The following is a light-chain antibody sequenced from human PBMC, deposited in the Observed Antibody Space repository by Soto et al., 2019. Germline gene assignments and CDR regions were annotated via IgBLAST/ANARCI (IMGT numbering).Light chain of an antibody. CDR2: DVS. Sequence: QSALTQPRSVSGSPGQSVTISGTGTSGDVGGYNFVSWYQQHPGKVPTLVIFDVSHRPSGVPDRFSGSKSGNTASLTISGLQAEDEADYYCCSYGGSYTWVFGGGTKLTVL. V-gene: IGLV2-11*01. CDR1: SGDVGGYNF. CDR3: CSYGGSYTWV. J-gene: IGLJ2*01.